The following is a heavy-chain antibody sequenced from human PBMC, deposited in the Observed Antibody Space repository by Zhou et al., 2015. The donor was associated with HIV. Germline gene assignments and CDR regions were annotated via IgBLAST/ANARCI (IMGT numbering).Heavy chain of an antibody. CDR1: GFTFGDYA. Sequence: EVQVVESGGGLVKPGRSLRLSCTTSGFTFGDYAMSWFRQAPGKGLEWVGFIRSKVYGGTIEYAASVKGRFTISRDDSKSTAYLQMKSLKTEDTAVYYCTSPYCSGGSCYLAGYWGQGALVTVSS. J-gene: IGHJ4*02. V-gene: IGHV3-49*05. CDR2: IRSKVYGGTI. CDR3: TSPYCSGGSCYLAGY. D-gene: IGHD2-15*01.